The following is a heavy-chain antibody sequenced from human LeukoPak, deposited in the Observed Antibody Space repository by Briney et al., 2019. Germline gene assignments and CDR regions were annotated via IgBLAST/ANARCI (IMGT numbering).Heavy chain of an antibody. CDR2: INHSGNT. Sequence: SETLSLTCAVYGVSFSDYYWSWLRQPPGKGLEWIGEINHSGNTYYNPSLNSRVTVSVDTSKNQFSLKLDSVTAADTAVYYCARTVGIVVIPGVQEDAYFDNWGQGTLVTVSS. J-gene: IGHJ4*02. D-gene: IGHD2-2*01. CDR1: GVSFSDYY. CDR3: ARTVGIVVIPGVQEDAYFDN. V-gene: IGHV4-34*01.